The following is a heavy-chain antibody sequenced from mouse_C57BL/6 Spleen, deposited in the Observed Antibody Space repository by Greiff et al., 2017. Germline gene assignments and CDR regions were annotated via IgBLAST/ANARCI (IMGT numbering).Heavy chain of an antibody. D-gene: IGHD2-3*01. Sequence: VKLEQSGPELVKPGASVKLSCKASGYAFSSSWLNWVKQRPGKGLEWIGRIYPGDGDTNYNEKFKGKATLTAEKSSSTAYMQLSSLTTEDSAVYICARGDVYYEFDYWGQGTLVTVSA. CDR3: ARGDVYYEFDY. J-gene: IGHJ3*01. V-gene: IGHV1-82*01. CDR2: IYPGDGDT. CDR1: GYAFSSSW.